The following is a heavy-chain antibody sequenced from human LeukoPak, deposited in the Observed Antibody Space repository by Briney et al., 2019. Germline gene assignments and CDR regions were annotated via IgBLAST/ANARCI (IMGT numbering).Heavy chain of an antibody. V-gene: IGHV1-2*02. J-gene: IGHJ4*02. Sequence: ASVKVSCRASGYTFTGYYMHWVRQAPGQGLEWMGWINPNSGGTNYAQKFQGRVTMTRDTSISTAYMELSRLRPDDTAVYYCARSPLLLWFGELLFDCWGQGTLATVSS. CDR2: INPNSGGT. CDR1: GYTFTGYY. CDR3: ARSPLLLWFGELLFDC. D-gene: IGHD3-10*01.